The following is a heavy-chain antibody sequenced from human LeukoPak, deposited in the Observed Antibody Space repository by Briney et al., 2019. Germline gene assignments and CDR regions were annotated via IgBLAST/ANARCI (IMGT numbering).Heavy chain of an antibody. CDR3: TRDPHGTVGTNRELDY. CDR1: GFTFSIYW. D-gene: IGHD1-26*01. V-gene: IGHV3-74*01. CDR2: IDSDGSTT. J-gene: IGHJ4*02. Sequence: GGSLRLSCAASGFTFSIYWMHWVRHAPGKGLVWVSGIDSDGSTTRYADSVKGRFTISRDNAKNTLYLQMNSLRDEDTAVYYCTRDPHGTVGTNRELDYWGQGTLVTVSS.